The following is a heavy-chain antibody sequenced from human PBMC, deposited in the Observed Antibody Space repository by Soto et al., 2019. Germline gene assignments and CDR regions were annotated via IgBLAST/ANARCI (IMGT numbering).Heavy chain of an antibody. J-gene: IGHJ3*02. D-gene: IGHD4-17*01. CDR1: GFTLSNFW. V-gene: IGHV3-7*01. CDR2: IKQGGIEK. CDR3: LVTTSAFDI. Sequence: VQLVESGGDLAQPGGSLRLSCAASGFTLSNFWVNWVRQAPGKGLEWVANIKQGGIEKNYVDSVKGRFTISRDDTKNSLFLQMNNPRAEDTAVYYCLVTTSAFDIWGRGTTVTVSS.